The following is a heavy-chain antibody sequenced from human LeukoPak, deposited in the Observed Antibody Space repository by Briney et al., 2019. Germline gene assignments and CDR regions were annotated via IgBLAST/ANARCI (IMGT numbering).Heavy chain of an antibody. CDR1: GGTFSSYA. CDR3: ARGEVSGSYFRWDYCYYYMDV. CDR2: IIPIFGTA. V-gene: IGHV1-69*13. J-gene: IGHJ6*03. Sequence: GASVKVSCKASGGTFSSYAISWVRQAPGQGLECMGGIIPIFGTANYAQKFQGRVTITADESTSTAYMELSSLRSEDTAVYYCARGEVSGSYFRWDYCYYYMDVWGKGTTVTVSS. D-gene: IGHD1-26*01.